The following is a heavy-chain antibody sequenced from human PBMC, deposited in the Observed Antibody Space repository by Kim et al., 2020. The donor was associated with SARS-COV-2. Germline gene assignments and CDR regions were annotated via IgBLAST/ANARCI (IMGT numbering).Heavy chain of an antibody. V-gene: IGHV3-21*01. D-gene: IGHD4-17*01. Sequence: GGSLRLSCAASGFTFSSYSMNWVRQAPGKGLEWVSSISSSSSYIYYADSVKGRFTISRDNAKNSLYLQMNSLRAEDTAVYYCARDFRGLRWGAFDIWGQGTMVTVSS. J-gene: IGHJ3*02. CDR1: GFTFSSYS. CDR2: ISSSSSYI. CDR3: ARDFRGLRWGAFDI.